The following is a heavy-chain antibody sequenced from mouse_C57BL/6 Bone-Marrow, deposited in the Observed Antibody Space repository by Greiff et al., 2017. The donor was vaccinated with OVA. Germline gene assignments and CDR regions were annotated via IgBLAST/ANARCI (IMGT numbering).Heavy chain of an antibody. D-gene: IGHD1-1*01. Sequence: EVKLVESGGGLVQPGGSLKLSCAASGFTFSDYYMYWVRQTPEKRLEWVAYISNGGGSTYYPDTVKGRFTISRDNAKNTLYLQMSRLKSEDTAMYYCARHYYYGSHHGDFDVWGTGTTVTVSS. CDR3: ARHYYYGSHHGDFDV. V-gene: IGHV5-12*01. CDR1: GFTFSDYY. CDR2: ISNGGGST. J-gene: IGHJ1*03.